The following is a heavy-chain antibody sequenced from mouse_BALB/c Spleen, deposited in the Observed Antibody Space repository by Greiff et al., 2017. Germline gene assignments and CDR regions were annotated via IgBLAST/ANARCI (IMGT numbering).Heavy chain of an antibody. CDR3: ARGEGAWFAY. Sequence: VQLQQSGPELVKPGASVKISCKASGYAFSSSWMNWVKQRPGQGLEWIGRIYPGDGDTNYNGKFKGKATLTADKSSSTAYMQLSSLTSVDSAVYFCARGEGAWFAYWGQGTLVTVSA. CDR2: IYPGDGDT. CDR1: GYAFSSSW. J-gene: IGHJ3*01. V-gene: IGHV1-82*01.